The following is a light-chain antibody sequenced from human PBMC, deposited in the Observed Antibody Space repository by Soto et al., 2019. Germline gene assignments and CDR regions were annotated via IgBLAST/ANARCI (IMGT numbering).Light chain of an antibody. CDR1: QSVRSN. V-gene: IGKV3-15*01. J-gene: IGKJ5*01. CDR3: QQYNNWHPIT. Sequence: EIVMTQSPATLSVSAWEGATLSCKASQSVRSNLAWYQQKPGHAPRLPLYGASTRATDIPARFSGSGSGTDFTLPISNLQSEDFAAYYCQQYNNWHPITFGQGTRLEIK. CDR2: GAS.